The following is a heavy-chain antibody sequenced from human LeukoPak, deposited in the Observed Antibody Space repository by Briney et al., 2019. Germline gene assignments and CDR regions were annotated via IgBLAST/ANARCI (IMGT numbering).Heavy chain of an antibody. V-gene: IGHV3-33*01. CDR2: IWYDGTNK. Sequence: GGSLRLSCAASGFTFSSYAMHWARQAPGKGLEWVSVIWYDGTNKYYADSVKGRFTISRDNSKNTLYLQMNSLRAVDTAVYYCARDDSGWVDYWGQGTLVTVSS. CDR1: GFTFSSYA. CDR3: ARDDSGWVDY. J-gene: IGHJ4*02. D-gene: IGHD6-19*01.